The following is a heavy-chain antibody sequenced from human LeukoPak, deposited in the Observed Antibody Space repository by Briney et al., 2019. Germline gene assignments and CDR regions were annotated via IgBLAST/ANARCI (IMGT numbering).Heavy chain of an antibody. CDR3: AKPRAMTTGVGRYFDL. CDR1: GFTFTSYA. V-gene: IGHV3-23*01. Sequence: GGSLRLYCAASGFTFTSYAMSWIRQAPGKGLEWVSAISGGGENTDYAVSVKGRFTISRDNSKNTLYLQMNSLRAEDTATYYCAKPRAMTTGVGRYFDLWGRGTLVTVSS. J-gene: IGHJ2*01. D-gene: IGHD1-1*01. CDR2: ISGGGENT.